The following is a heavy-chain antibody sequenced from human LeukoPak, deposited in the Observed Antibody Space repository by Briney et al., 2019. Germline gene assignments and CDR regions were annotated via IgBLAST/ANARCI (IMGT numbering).Heavy chain of an antibody. D-gene: IGHD5-12*01. J-gene: IGHJ4*02. CDR3: ARSLSGYDPLSAF. V-gene: IGHV3-48*03. CDR1: GFTFSSYA. Sequence: PGGSLRLSCEVSGFTFSSYAMTWVRQVPGRGLERLAYMTASSVTFYYADSVRGRFTISRDNARNSLFLQMNSLTVEDTAVYYCARSLSGYDPLSAFWGQGTLVTVSS. CDR2: MTASSVTF.